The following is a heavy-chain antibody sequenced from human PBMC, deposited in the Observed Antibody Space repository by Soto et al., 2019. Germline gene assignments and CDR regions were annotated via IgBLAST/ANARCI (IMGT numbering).Heavy chain of an antibody. J-gene: IGHJ4*02. V-gene: IGHV3-23*01. CDR2: ISGSGGST. CDR1: GFTFSSYA. CDR3: ARRGSGSYYDY. Sequence: EVQLLESGGGLVQPGGSLRLSCAASGFTFSSYAMRWVRQAPVKGLEWVSAISGSGGSTYYADSVKGRFTISRDNSKNTLYLQMNSLRAADTAVDYCARRGSGSYYDYWGQGTLVTVSS. D-gene: IGHD1-26*01.